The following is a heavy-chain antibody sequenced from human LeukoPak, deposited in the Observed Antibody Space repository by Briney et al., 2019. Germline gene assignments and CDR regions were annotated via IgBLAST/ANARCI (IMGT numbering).Heavy chain of an antibody. CDR3: ARVPFLTGSGSPDY. J-gene: IGHJ4*02. V-gene: IGHV1-69*05. D-gene: IGHD3-10*01. CDR1: GGTFSSYA. Sequence: SVKVSCKASGGTFSSYAISWVRQAPGQGLEWMGGIIPIFGTANYAQKFQGRVTITTDESTTTAYMELSSLRSEDTAVYYCARVPFLTGSGSPDYWGQGTLVTVSS. CDR2: IIPIFGTA.